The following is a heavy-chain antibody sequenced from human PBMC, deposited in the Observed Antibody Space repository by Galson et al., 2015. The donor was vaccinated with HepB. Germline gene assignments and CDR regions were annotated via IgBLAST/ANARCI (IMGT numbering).Heavy chain of an antibody. CDR2: IMPIFRSP. Sequence: SVKVSCKASGDTFRNSAISWVRQAPGQGLEWMGGIMPIFRSPDYAQKFKGRVTITADESTNTAYMELSSLSSEDTVIYYCASKDYGGAGNYYYGIDVWGQGTTVIVSS. CDR3: ASKDYGGAGNYYYGIDV. D-gene: IGHD4-23*01. J-gene: IGHJ6*02. V-gene: IGHV1-69*13. CDR1: GDTFRNSA.